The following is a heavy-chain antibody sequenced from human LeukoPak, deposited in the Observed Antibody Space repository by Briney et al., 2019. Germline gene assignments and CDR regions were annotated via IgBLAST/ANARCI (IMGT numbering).Heavy chain of an antibody. CDR1: GFVFSSYW. CDR2: IGKDGSEK. CDR3: ARGLNWFDP. Sequence: GGSLRLSCAASGFVFSSYWMIWVRQAPGKGLEWVASIGKDGSEKSYVDSVKGRFTISRDNARNSLYLRMNSLRAEDTAVYYCARGLNWFDPWGQGTLVTVPS. V-gene: IGHV3-7*01. J-gene: IGHJ5*02. D-gene: IGHD2-8*01.